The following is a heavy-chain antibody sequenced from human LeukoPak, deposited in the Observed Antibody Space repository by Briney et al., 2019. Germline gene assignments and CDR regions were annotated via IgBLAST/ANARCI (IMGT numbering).Heavy chain of an antibody. V-gene: IGHV3-23*01. CDR3: AKAPTPGSYYFDY. Sequence: GGSLRLSCAASGFTFSSYAMSWVRQAPGKGLERVSAISGSGGSTYYADSVKGRFTISRDNSKNTLYLQMNSLRAEDTAIYYCAKAPTPGSYYFDYWGQGTLVTVSS. CDR2: ISGSGGST. J-gene: IGHJ4*02. D-gene: IGHD1-26*01. CDR1: GFTFSSYA.